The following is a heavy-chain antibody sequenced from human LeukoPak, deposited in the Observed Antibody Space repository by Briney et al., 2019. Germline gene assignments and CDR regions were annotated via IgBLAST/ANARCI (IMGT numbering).Heavy chain of an antibody. J-gene: IGHJ4*02. Sequence: GGSLRLSCAASGFTFSSYSMNWVRQAPGKGLEWVSSISSSSSYIYYADSVKGRFTISRDNAKNSPYLQMNSLRAEDTAVYYCARVRIVGATRADYWGQGTLVTVSS. CDR2: ISSSSSYI. D-gene: IGHD1-26*01. CDR1: GFTFSSYS. V-gene: IGHV3-21*01. CDR3: ARVRIVGATRADY.